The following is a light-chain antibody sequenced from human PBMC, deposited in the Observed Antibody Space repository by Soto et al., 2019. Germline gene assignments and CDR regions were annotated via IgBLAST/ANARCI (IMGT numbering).Light chain of an antibody. CDR3: SSYTTSRSYV. CDR2: DVT. V-gene: IGLV2-14*03. J-gene: IGLJ1*01. Sequence: QSVLTQPASVSGSPGQSITISCTGTSSDVGDYIYVSWYQHHPGKAPKLMIYDVTNRPSGVSNRFSGSKSGNTASLTISGLQAEDEADYYCSSYTTSRSYVFVTGTKVTVL. CDR1: SSDVGDYIY.